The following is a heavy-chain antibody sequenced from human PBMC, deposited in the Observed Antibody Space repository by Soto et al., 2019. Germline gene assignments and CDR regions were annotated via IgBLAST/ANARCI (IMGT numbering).Heavy chain of an antibody. Sequence: SETLCLTCTVSGGSLSSYYWSWIRQPPGKGLEWIGYIYYSGSTNYNPSLKSRVTISVDTSKNQFSLKLSSVTAADTAVYYCARGGHYYDSSGPYYFDYWAQGTLVTVSS. CDR1: GGSLSSYY. D-gene: IGHD3-22*01. CDR2: IYYSGST. J-gene: IGHJ4*02. V-gene: IGHV4-59*01. CDR3: ARGGHYYDSSGPYYFDY.